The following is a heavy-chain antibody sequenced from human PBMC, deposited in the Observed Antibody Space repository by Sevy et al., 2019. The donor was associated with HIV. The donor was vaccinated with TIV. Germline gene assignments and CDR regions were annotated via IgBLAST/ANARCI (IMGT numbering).Heavy chain of an antibody. D-gene: IGHD6-19*01. J-gene: IGHJ4*01. CDR2: VYYSGNT. V-gene: IGHV4-59*01. Sequence: SETLSLTCSVSGGSISSYYCSWIRQSPGKGLEWIGYVYYSGNTNYNPSLKSRVTISIDTSKNQFSLKLRSVTAADTAVYYCARDPIAVAPYFDNWGHGTLVTVSS. CDR1: GGSISSYY. CDR3: ARDPIAVAPYFDN.